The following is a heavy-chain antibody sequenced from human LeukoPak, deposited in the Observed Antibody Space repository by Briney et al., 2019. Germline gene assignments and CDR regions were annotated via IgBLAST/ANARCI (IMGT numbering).Heavy chain of an antibody. CDR3: ARVVWGGYRKVY. D-gene: IGHD3-16*02. CDR2: ISSSSSTI. J-gene: IGHJ4*02. V-gene: IGHV3-48*01. Sequence: GGSLRLSCAASGFTFSSYSMNWVRQAPGKGLEWVSYISSSSSTIYYADSVRGRFTISGDNAKNSLYLQMNSLRAEDTAVYYCARVVWGGYRKVYWGQGSLVTVSS. CDR1: GFTFSSYS.